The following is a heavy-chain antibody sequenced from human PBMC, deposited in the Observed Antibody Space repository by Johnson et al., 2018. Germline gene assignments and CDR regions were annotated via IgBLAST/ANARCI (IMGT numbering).Heavy chain of an antibody. Sequence: VQLLESGGGLVQPXGSLXLSCAASRFTFSSYWMTWVRQAPGKGLEWVANIKQDGSEKYYVDSVKGRFTISRDNAKNSLFLQMNSLRAEDPAVYYCAREKYYHSTHDAFDIWGQGTMVTVSS. CDR1: RFTFSSYW. V-gene: IGHV3-7*01. D-gene: IGHD2/OR15-2a*01. CDR2: IKQDGSEK. J-gene: IGHJ3*02. CDR3: AREKYYHSTHDAFDI.